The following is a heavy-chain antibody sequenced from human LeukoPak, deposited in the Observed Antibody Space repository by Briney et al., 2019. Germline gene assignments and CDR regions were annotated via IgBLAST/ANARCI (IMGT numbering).Heavy chain of an antibody. J-gene: IGHJ5*02. V-gene: IGHV4-59*01. CDR2: IYYSGSS. D-gene: IGHD3-16*01. CDR1: GGSITGYY. CDR3: ARVFGGGRGGWFDP. Sequence: SETLSLTCTVSGGSITGYYWTWIRQPPGKGLEWIGYIYYSGSSNYNPSLKRRVTISIPTSKNPFSLNLSSVTAADTAVYYCARVFGGGRGGWFDPWGQGTLVAVSS.